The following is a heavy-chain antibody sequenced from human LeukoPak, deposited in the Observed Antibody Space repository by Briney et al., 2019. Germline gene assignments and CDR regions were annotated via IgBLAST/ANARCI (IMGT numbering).Heavy chain of an antibody. CDR3: ARDRLGALGIAAAGDY. V-gene: IGHV1-69*04. D-gene: IGHD6-13*01. CDR1: GDTLITHY. J-gene: IGHJ4*02. Sequence: SVKVSCKAPGDTLITHYISWVRQAPGQGLEWVGRIVPVIGVATYAQSLQGRVTITADRSTNTAYMELSSLRSEDTAVYYCARDRLGALGIAAAGDYWGQGTLVTVSS. CDR2: IVPVIGVA.